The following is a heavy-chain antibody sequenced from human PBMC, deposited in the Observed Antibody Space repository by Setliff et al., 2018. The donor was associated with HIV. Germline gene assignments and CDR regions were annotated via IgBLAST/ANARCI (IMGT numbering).Heavy chain of an antibody. CDR3: ARFDPCSGVCSYDSHYYYYMDV. J-gene: IGHJ6*03. CDR1: GGTFDSYG. D-gene: IGHD2-21*01. CDR2: VIPMFAAG. V-gene: IGHV1-69*13. Sequence: GASVKVSCKASGGTFDSYGITWLRQAPGQGLEWMGGVIPMFAAGTYAQKFQGRITITADESTTTAYMELSSLRSDDTAIYYCARFDPCSGVCSYDSHYYYYMDVWGKGTAVTVS.